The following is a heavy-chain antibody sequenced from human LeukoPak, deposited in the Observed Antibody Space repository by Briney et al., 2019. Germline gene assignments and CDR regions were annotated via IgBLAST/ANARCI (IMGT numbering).Heavy chain of an antibody. CDR1: GGSFSGYY. CDR2: INHSGST. V-gene: IGHV4-34*01. Sequence: SETLSLTCAVYGGSFSGYYWSWIRQPPGKGLEWIGEINHSGSTNYNPSLKSRVTISVDTSKNQFSLKLSSVTAADTAVYYCARGYSGWYGAFDIWGQGTMVTVSS. D-gene: IGHD6-19*01. CDR3: ARGYSGWYGAFDI. J-gene: IGHJ3*02.